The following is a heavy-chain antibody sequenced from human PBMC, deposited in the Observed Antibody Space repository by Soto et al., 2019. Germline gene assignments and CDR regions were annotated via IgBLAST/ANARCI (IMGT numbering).Heavy chain of an antibody. J-gene: IGHJ4*02. Sequence: LSLTCTVSGGSISSGGYYWSWIRQHPGKGLEWIGYIYYSGSTYYNPSLKSRVTISVDTSKNQFSLKLSSVTAADTAVYYCAREDTAMGSFDYWGQGTLVTVSS. D-gene: IGHD5-18*01. CDR2: IYYSGST. V-gene: IGHV4-31*03. CDR1: GGSISSGGYY. CDR3: AREDTAMGSFDY.